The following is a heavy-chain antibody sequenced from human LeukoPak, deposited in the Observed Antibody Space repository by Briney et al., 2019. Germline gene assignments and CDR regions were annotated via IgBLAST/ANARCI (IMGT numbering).Heavy chain of an antibody. J-gene: IGHJ3*02. D-gene: IGHD3-22*01. V-gene: IGHV1-69*13. Sequence: SVKVSCKASGGTFSSYAISWVRQAPGQGLEWMGGIIPIFGTANYAQKFQGRVTITADESTSTAYMELSSLRSEDTAVCYCARPGADSSGYQHSAFDIWGQGTTVTVSS. CDR3: ARPGADSSGYQHSAFDI. CDR2: IIPIFGTA. CDR1: GGTFSSYA.